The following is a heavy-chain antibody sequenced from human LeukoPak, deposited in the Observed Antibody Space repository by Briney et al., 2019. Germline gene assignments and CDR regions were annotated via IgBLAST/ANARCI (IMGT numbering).Heavy chain of an antibody. CDR3: ARERGHLAHDAGDY. Sequence: ASVKVSCKASGGTFSSYAISWVRQAPGQGLEWMGGIIPIFGTANYAQKFQCRVTITADESTSTAYMELSSLRSEDTAVYYCARERGHLAHDAGDYWGQGTLVTVSS. CDR2: IIPIFGTA. CDR1: GGTFSSYA. J-gene: IGHJ4*02. V-gene: IGHV1-69*13.